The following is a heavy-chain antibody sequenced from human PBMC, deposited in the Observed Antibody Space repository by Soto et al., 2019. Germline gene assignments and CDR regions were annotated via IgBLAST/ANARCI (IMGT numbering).Heavy chain of an antibody. Sequence: ASVKVSCKASGYTFTGYYVHWVRQAPGQGLEWMGWINPNSGDTYLAQRFQGRVTMNRDTSVGTAYMELRGLTSDDTAEYYCAKGGAIVAAGTRVYLYNAMDVWGQGTTVTVSS. CDR1: GYTFTGYY. CDR3: AKGGAIVAAGTRVYLYNAMDV. D-gene: IGHD1-26*01. J-gene: IGHJ6*02. V-gene: IGHV1-2*02. CDR2: INPNSGDT.